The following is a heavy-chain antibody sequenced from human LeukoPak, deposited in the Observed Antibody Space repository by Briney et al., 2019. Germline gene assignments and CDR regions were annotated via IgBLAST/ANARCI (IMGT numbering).Heavy chain of an antibody. D-gene: IGHD3-10*01. V-gene: IGHV4-59*01. J-gene: IGHJ3*02. CDR1: GGSISSYY. CDR3: ASPGDDDAFDI. CDR2: IYYSGST. Sequence: SETLSLTCTVSGGSISSYYWSWIRQPPGKGLEWIGYIYYSGSTNYNPSLKSRVTISVDTSKNQFSLKLSSVTAADTAVYYCASPGDDDAFDIWGQGTMVTVSS.